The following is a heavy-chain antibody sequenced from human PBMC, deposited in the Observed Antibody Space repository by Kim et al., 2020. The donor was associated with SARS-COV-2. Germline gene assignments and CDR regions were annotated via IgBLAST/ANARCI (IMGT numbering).Heavy chain of an antibody. CDR2: INHSGST. CDR3: ARDGSGYTLGY. CDR1: GGSFSGYN. J-gene: IGHJ4*02. D-gene: IGHD3-22*01. Sequence: SETLSLTCTVYGGSFSGYNWSWICQPKGKGMGWIGEINHSGSTNSNHSPKSRVTISVATSTNQFSLKLSSVTASDTAVYDCARDGSGYTLGYWCQGTLVT. V-gene: IGHV4-34*01.